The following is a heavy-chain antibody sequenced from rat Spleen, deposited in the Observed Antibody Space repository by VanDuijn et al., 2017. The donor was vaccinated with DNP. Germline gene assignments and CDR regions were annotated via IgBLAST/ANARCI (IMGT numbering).Heavy chain of an antibody. V-gene: IGHV5-17*01. Sequence: EVQLVESGGGLVQPGRSLKLSCAASGFTFSDYAMAWVRQAPKKGLEWVATISYDGSRTYYRDSVKGRFTISRDNAKSTLYLQMDSLRSEDTATYYCARTGSYFDYWGQGVMVTVSS. CDR1: GFTFSDYA. J-gene: IGHJ2*01. CDR2: ISYDGSRT. CDR3: ARTGSYFDY. D-gene: IGHD5-1*01.